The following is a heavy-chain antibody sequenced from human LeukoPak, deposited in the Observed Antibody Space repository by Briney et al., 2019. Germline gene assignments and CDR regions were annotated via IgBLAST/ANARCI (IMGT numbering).Heavy chain of an antibody. CDR3: ASAGWTEGDYYYYMDV. J-gene: IGHJ6*03. CDR2: INHSGST. D-gene: IGHD2-15*01. CDR1: GGSISSGGYS. V-gene: IGHV4-30-2*01. Sequence: SQTLSLTCAVSGGSISSGGYSWSWIRQPPGKGLEWIGEINHSGSTNYNPSLKSRVTISVDTSKNQFSLKLSSVTAADTAVYYCASAGWTEGDYYYYMDVWGKGTTVTISS.